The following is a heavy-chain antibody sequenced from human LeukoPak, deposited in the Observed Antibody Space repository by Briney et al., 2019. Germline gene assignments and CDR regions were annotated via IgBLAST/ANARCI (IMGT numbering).Heavy chain of an antibody. CDR1: GFTFSSYW. CDR2: IKQDGSEK. D-gene: IGHD5-12*01. CDR3: ARDRDRYSGYDRNAFDI. V-gene: IGHV3-7*01. Sequence: PGGSLRLSCAASGFTFSSYWMSWVRQAPGKGLEWVANIKQDGSEKYYVDSVKGRFTISRDNAKNSLYLQMNSLRAEDTAVYYCARDRDRYSGYDRNAFDIWGQGTMVTVSS. J-gene: IGHJ3*02.